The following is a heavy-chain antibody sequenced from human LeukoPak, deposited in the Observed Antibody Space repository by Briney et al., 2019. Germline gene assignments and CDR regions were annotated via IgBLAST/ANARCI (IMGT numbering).Heavy chain of an antibody. V-gene: IGHV4-31*03. Sequence: SETLSLTCTVSGGSISSGAYSWNWVRQHPGKGLEWIGYIYYSGSTYYNPSLKSRVTISIDTSKNQFSLKLSSVTAADTAVYYCARDVGGYDFWSGSSWFDSWGQGTLVTVSS. CDR2: IYYSGST. CDR3: ARDVGGYDFWSGSSWFDS. J-gene: IGHJ5*01. CDR1: GGSISSGAYS. D-gene: IGHD3-3*01.